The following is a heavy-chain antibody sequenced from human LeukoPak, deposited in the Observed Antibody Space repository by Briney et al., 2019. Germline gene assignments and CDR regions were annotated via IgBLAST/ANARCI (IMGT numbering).Heavy chain of an antibody. CDR2: LYYSGST. CDR1: VGSISSYY. Sequence: PSEALSLTCTVSVGSISSYYWSWIRQPPGKGLEWIGYLYYSGSTNYNPSLKSRVTISVDTTKNQFSLNLSSVTAAYTAVYYCARGGIAAAGTPLQYYGRTLAYWGQGTLVTVSS. CDR3: ARGGIAAAGTPLQYYGRTLAY. J-gene: IGHJ4*02. V-gene: IGHV4-59*12. D-gene: IGHD6-13*01.